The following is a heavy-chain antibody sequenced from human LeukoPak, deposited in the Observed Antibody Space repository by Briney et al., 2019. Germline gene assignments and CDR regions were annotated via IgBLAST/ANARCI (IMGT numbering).Heavy chain of an antibody. V-gene: IGHV3-53*01. CDR3: ARDAAAQQLVHYFDY. D-gene: IGHD6-13*01. CDR2: IYGGGDR. J-gene: IGHJ4*02. Sequence: PGGSLRLSCTASGFTVSSSYMTWVRQAPGKGLEWVSLIYGGGDRYHADSVRGRFTISRDNSKNTLYLQMNSLRAEDTAVYYCARDAAAQQLVHYFDYWGQGTLVTVSS. CDR1: GFTVSSSY.